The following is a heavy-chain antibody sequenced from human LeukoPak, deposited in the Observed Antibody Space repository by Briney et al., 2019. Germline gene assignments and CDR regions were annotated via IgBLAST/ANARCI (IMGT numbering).Heavy chain of an antibody. CDR2: IYSDDRT. D-gene: IGHD3-22*01. CDR1: GFTVSGNY. CDR3: TRDEDYYDSSGPDV. J-gene: IGHJ6*04. Sequence: GGSPRLSCAAPGFTVSGNYMSWVRQAPGKGLEWVSVIYSDDRTYYADSVKGRFTISRDNSKNTLYLQMNSLRAEDTAVYYCTRDEDYYDSSGPDVWGKGTTVTVSS. V-gene: IGHV3-53*01.